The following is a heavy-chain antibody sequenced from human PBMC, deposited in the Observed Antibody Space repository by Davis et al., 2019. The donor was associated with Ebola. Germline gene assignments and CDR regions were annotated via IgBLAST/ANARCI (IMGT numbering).Heavy chain of an antibody. Sequence: GESLKISCKASGYSFTNYWVVWVRQMPGKGLEWMGIVYPADSDARYSPSFKGQVTISADKSISTAYLQWSSLRASDTAMYYCARLRLRDSYYYGMDVWGQGTTVTVSS. CDR3: ARLRLRDSYYYGMDV. CDR2: VYPADSDA. J-gene: IGHJ6*02. D-gene: IGHD4-17*01. V-gene: IGHV5-51*01. CDR1: GYSFTNYW.